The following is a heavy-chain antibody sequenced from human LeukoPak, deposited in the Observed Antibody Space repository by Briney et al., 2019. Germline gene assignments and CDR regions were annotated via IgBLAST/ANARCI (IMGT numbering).Heavy chain of an antibody. CDR2: ITGSGAST. CDR1: GFIFSTCA. CDR3: AKWGYSYGSRYYYFDY. Sequence: GGSLRLSCAASGFIFSTCAMSWVRQAPGKGLEWVSAITGSGASTYYADPVKGRFTISRDNSKNTLYLQMNSLRAEDTAVYYCAKWGYSYGSRYYYFDYWGQGTLVTVSS. J-gene: IGHJ4*02. D-gene: IGHD5-18*01. V-gene: IGHV3-23*01.